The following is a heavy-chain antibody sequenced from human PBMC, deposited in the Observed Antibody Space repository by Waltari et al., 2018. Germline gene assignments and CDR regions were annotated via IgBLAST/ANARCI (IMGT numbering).Heavy chain of an antibody. D-gene: IGHD6-13*01. CDR2: IIPILGIA. CDR1: GGPFSSYP. Sequence: QVQLVQSGAEVKQPGSSVKVACKASGGPFSSYPIRWGRQAPGQGLEWMGRIIPILGIANYAQKFQGRVTITADKSTSTAYMELSSLRSEDTAVYYCARASGGSSWPTPCYFDYWGQGTLVTVSS. J-gene: IGHJ4*02. V-gene: IGHV1-69*02. CDR3: ARASGGSSWPTPCYFDY.